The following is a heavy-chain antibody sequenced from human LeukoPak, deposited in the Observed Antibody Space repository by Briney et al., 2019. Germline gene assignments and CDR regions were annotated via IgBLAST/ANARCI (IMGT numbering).Heavy chain of an antibody. J-gene: IGHJ6*02. CDR3: ARTRRHYYGSGKNVTPWPAGLDV. D-gene: IGHD3-10*01. CDR1: GDSFDNYY. Sequence: PSETLSLTCTVSGDSFDNYYWTWIRQPPGKGLEWIGYSGSSKYNPSLKSRVTISTDTSKRHFSLTLSSVTAADMAVYYCARTRRHYYGSGKNVTPWPAGLDVWGQGTTITVS. V-gene: IGHV4-59*01. CDR2: SGSS.